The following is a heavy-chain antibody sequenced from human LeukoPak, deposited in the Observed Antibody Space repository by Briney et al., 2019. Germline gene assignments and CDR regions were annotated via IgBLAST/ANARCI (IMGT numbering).Heavy chain of an antibody. CDR2: ISSDGSSA. V-gene: IGHV3-74*01. D-gene: IGHD3-16*01. J-gene: IGHJ4*02. CDR3: ARRRTIGDYDY. CDR1: GFTFSNYW. Sequence: GGSLRPSCAPPGFTFSNYWIHWVPQAPGKGLIWAARISSDGSSADHADSVKGRFTISRDNAKNTLYLQMNSLRVEDTAVYYCARRRTIGDYDYWGQGTLVTVSS.